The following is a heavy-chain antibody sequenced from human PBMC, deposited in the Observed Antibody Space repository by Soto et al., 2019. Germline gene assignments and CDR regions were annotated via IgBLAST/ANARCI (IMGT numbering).Heavy chain of an antibody. Sequence: ASVKVSCKVSGYTFTSYYMHWVRQAPGQGLEWMGIINPSGGSTSYAQKFQGRVTMTRDTSTSTVYMELSSLRSEDTAVYYCASSSCSSTSCYAHYYYYGMDVWGQGTTVTVSS. D-gene: IGHD2-2*01. J-gene: IGHJ6*02. CDR1: GYTFTSYY. CDR2: INPSGGST. CDR3: ASSSCSSTSCYAHYYYYGMDV. V-gene: IGHV1-46*01.